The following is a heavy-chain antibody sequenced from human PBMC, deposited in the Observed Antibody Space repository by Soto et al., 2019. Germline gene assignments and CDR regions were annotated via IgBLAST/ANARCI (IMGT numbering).Heavy chain of an antibody. CDR1: GYTFTSYG. D-gene: IGHD6-19*01. CDR3: AISPAGQWLGY. J-gene: IGHJ4*02. V-gene: IGHV1-18*01. Sequence: QVQLVQSGAEVKKPGASVKVSCKASGYTFTSYGISWVRQAPGQGREWMGWISAYNGNTNYAQKLQGRVTMTTDTSTSTDYMELRSLRSDDTAVYYCAISPAGQWLGYWGQGTLVTVSS. CDR2: ISAYNGNT.